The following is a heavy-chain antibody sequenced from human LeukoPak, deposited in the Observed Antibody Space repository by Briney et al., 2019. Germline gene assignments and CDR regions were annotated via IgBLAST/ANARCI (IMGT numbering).Heavy chain of an antibody. CDR3: AKEENHWNDGESWDY. V-gene: IGHV3-23*01. J-gene: IGHJ4*02. D-gene: IGHD1-1*01. CDR1: GFTFSTYA. Sequence: GESLRLSCAASGFTFSTYAMRWVRQAPGKGLDWVSAISGSGGTTYYADSVKGRFTISRDNSKNTLYLQMNSLRAEDTAVYYCAKEENHWNDGESWDYWGQGTLVTVSS. CDR2: ISGSGGTT.